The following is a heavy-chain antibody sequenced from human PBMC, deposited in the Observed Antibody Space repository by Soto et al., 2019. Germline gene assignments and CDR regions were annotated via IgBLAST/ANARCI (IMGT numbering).Heavy chain of an antibody. D-gene: IGHD3-10*01. CDR3: ARDSEVHYGMDV. CDR1: GFTFSDYY. Sequence: QVQLVESGGGSVKPGGSLRLSCAASGFTFSDYYMSWIRQAPGKGLEWVSYISSSGTTIYYADSVKGRFTISRDNTKHSVHLQMNSLRAEDTAVYYCARDSEVHYGMDVWGQGTTVTVSS. CDR2: ISSSGTTI. J-gene: IGHJ6*01. V-gene: IGHV3-11*01.